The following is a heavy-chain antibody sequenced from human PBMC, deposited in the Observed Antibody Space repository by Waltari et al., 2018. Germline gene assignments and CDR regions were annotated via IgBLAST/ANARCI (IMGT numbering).Heavy chain of an antibody. CDR2: IKQDGSEK. D-gene: IGHD4-17*01. CDR3: ARGPVTTFDY. V-gene: IGHV3-7*01. CDR1: GFPFSSYW. Sequence: EVQLVESGGGLVQPGGSLSLSCAASGFPFSSYWMSWVRQAPGKGLEWVANIKQDGSEKYYVDSVKGRFTISRDNAKNSLYLQMNSLRAEDTAVYYCARGPVTTFDYWGQGTLVTVSS. J-gene: IGHJ4*02.